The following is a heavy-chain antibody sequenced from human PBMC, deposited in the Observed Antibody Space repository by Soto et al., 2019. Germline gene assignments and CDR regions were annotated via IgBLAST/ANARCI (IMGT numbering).Heavy chain of an antibody. CDR2: VSGSGGTT. D-gene: IGHD3-22*01. CDR3: AKWYYYDSRPRKYFDY. J-gene: IGHJ4*02. Sequence: EVQLLESGGGLVQPGGSVRLSCAASGFTFSSYAMSWVRQAPGKGLEWVSAVSGSGGTTYYADSVKGRFTISRDNSKNTVYLQMNSLRVEDTAVYYCAKWYYYDSRPRKYFDYWGQGTLVIVSP. V-gene: IGHV3-23*01. CDR1: GFTFSSYA.